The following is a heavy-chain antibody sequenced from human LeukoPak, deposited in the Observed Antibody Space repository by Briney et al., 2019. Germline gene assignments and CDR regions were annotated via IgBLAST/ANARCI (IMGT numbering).Heavy chain of an antibody. J-gene: IGHJ6*03. Sequence: PGGSLRLSCAASGFTFSSYSMNWVRQAPGKGLEWVSSISSSSSYIYYADSVKGRFTISRDSAKNSLYLQMNSLRAEDTAVYYCARGVAVYMDVWGKGTTVTVSS. CDR1: GFTFSSYS. CDR3: ARGVAVYMDV. V-gene: IGHV3-21*01. D-gene: IGHD2-15*01. CDR2: ISSSSSYI.